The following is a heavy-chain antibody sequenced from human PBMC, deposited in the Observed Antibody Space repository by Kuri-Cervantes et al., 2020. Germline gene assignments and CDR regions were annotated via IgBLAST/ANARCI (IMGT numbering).Heavy chain of an antibody. V-gene: IGHV3-9*01. CDR3: ARDVPHDYGDYEVLGVFNI. D-gene: IGHD4-17*01. J-gene: IGHJ3*02. Sequence: GGSLRLSCAASGFTFDDYAMHWVRQAPGKGLEWVSGISWNSGSIGHADSVKGRFTISRDNAKSSLYLQMNSLRAEDTAVFYCARDVPHDYGDYEVLGVFNIWGQGTMVTVSS. CDR1: GFTFDDYA. CDR2: ISWNSGSI.